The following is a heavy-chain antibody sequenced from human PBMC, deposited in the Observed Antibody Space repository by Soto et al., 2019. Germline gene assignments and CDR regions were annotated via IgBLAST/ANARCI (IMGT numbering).Heavy chain of an antibody. Sequence: GGSLRLSCAAFGFTCSSYSMNWVRQAPGKGLEWVSSISSSSSYIYYADSVKGRFTISRDNAKNSLYLQMNSLRAEDTAVYYCARDDCSSTSCENWFDPWGQGTLVTVSS. CDR1: GFTCSSYS. CDR3: ARDDCSSTSCENWFDP. V-gene: IGHV3-21*01. J-gene: IGHJ5*02. D-gene: IGHD2-2*01. CDR2: ISSSSSYI.